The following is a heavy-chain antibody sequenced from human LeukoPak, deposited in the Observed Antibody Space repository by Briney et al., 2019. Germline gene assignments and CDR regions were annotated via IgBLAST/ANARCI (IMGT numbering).Heavy chain of an antibody. V-gene: IGHV1-2*02. CDR3: ARGITMVRGYYYYMDV. D-gene: IGHD3-10*01. Sequence: ASVKVSCKASGYTFTGYYMHWVRQAPGQGLEWMGWINPNSGGTNYAQKFQGRVTMTRDTSISTAYMELSRLRSDDTAVYYCARGITMVRGYYYYMDVWGKGTTVTVSS. CDR1: GYTFTGYY. J-gene: IGHJ6*03. CDR2: INPNSGGT.